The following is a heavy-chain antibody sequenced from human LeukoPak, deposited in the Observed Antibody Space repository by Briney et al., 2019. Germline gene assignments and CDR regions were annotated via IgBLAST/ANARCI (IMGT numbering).Heavy chain of an antibody. J-gene: IGHJ4*02. CDR2: INADGSRT. CDR3: TRASGDGGSYWGY. D-gene: IGHD3-16*01. V-gene: IGHV3-74*01. Sequence: PGGSLRLSCAASGFTFSSYWMHWVRQAPGKGLVWVSRINADGSRTNYTDSVKGRFTISRDNAKNTLYLQMNSLRAEDTAVYYCTRASGDGGSYWGYWGQGTLVTVSS. CDR1: GFTFSSYW.